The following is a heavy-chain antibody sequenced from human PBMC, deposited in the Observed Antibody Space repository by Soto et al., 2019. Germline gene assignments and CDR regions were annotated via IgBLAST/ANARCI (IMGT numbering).Heavy chain of an antibody. J-gene: IGHJ4*02. CDR2: ISWNSGSI. CDR3: ASGRGYDILTGYYPYFDY. D-gene: IGHD3-9*01. Sequence: EVQLVESGGGLVQSAKSLRLSCAASGLTFDDYAMHWVRQAPGKDLEWVSGISWNSGSIGYADSVKGRFTISRDNAKNSLYLQMNSLRAGDTALYYCASGRGYDILTGYYPYFDYWGQGTLVTVSS. CDR1: GLTFDDYA. V-gene: IGHV3-9*01.